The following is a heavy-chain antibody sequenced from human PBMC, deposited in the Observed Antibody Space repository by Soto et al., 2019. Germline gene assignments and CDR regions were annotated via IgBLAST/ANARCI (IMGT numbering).Heavy chain of an antibody. V-gene: IGHV4-31*03. CDR3: ARSGFWSGSIYYFDY. CDR2: IYYSGST. CDR1: GGSISSGGYY. Sequence: QVQLQESGPGLVKPSQTLSLTCTVSGGSISSGGYYWSWIRQHPGKGLEWIGYIYYSGSTYYNPSLKSRVTISVDTSKNQFSLKLSSVTAADTAVYYCARSGFWSGSIYYFDYWGQGTLVTVSS. J-gene: IGHJ4*02. D-gene: IGHD3-3*01.